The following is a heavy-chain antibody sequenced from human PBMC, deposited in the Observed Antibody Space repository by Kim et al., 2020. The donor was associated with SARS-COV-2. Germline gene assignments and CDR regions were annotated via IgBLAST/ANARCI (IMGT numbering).Heavy chain of an antibody. CDR2: IYPGDSDT. CDR1: GYSFTSYW. V-gene: IGHV5-51*01. J-gene: IGHJ6*02. D-gene: IGHD3-3*01. Sequence: GESLKISCKGSGYSFTSYWIGWVCQMPGKGLEWMGIIYPGDSDTRYSPSFQGQVTISADKSISSAYLQWSSLKASDTAMYYCARGSKISFWEYCPGHYYYGMDVWGQGTTVTVSS. CDR3: ARGSKISFWEYCPGHYYYGMDV.